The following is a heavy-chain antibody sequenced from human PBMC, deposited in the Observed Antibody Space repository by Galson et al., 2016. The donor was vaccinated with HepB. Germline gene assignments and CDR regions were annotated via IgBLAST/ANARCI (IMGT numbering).Heavy chain of an antibody. Sequence: SPRLSCAASGFTFSSYWMHWVRQAPGKGLVWVSRIKSDGRETTYADSVKGRFTITRDNAENTLYLQMNSLRADDTAVYYCASDRVFYGMDVWGQGTTVTVSS. J-gene: IGHJ6*02. CDR2: IKSDGRET. CDR1: GFTFSSYW. V-gene: IGHV3-74*01. CDR3: ASDRVFYGMDV. D-gene: IGHD2-8*01.